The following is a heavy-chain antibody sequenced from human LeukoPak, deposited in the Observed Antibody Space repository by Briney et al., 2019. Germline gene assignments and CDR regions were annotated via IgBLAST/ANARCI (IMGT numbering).Heavy chain of an antibody. D-gene: IGHD3-22*01. CDR2: IYYSGST. CDR3: ARRRESYYYHFDY. Sequence: SETLSLTCTLSGVSISSYYWSWIRQPPGKGLEWFGYIYYSGSTNCNPSLKSRVTISVDTSKNQFSLKLSSVTAADTAVYYCARRRESYYYHFDYWGQGTLVTVSS. V-gene: IGHV4-59*08. J-gene: IGHJ4*02. CDR1: GVSISSYY.